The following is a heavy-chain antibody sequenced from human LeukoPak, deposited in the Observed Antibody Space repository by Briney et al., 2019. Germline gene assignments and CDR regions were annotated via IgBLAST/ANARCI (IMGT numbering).Heavy chain of an antibody. V-gene: IGHV3-23*01. CDR3: ARDQKMFCRDETCYPDS. CDR2: ISSSGTNT. CDR1: GFSLEDYA. D-gene: IGHD2-15*01. Sequence: PGGSLRLSCVASGFSLEDYAMSWVRQAPGKGPEWVSLISSSGTNTYYADSVKGRLTISRNNSNNTLYLQMNGLKVEDTGVYFCARDQKMFCRDETCYPDSWGRGTLVTVSS. J-gene: IGHJ5*01.